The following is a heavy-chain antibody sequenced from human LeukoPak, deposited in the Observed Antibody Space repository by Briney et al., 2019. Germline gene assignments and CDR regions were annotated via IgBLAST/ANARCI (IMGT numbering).Heavy chain of an antibody. V-gene: IGHV4-39*01. CDR2: IYYSGST. Sequence: SETLSLTCTVSGGSISSSSYYWGWIRQPPGKGLEWIGSIYYSGSTYYNPSLKSRVTISVDTSKNQFSLKLGSVTAADTAVYYCARTPDYGGETFFDYWGQGTLVTVSS. D-gene: IGHD4-23*01. CDR1: GGSISSSSYY. CDR3: ARTPDYGGETFFDY. J-gene: IGHJ4*02.